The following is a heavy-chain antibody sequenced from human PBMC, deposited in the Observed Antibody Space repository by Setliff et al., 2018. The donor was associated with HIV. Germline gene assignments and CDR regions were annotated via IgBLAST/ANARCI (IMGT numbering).Heavy chain of an antibody. V-gene: IGHV3-30*02. CDR1: KFTFRSYG. J-gene: IGHJ4*02. Sequence: HPGGSLRLSCAASKFTFRSYGMHWVRQAPGKGLEWVAFIRYDGSNKYYADSVKGRFTISRDDSKNTLYLQMNSLRAEDTAVYYCAKDRHGGFDYWGQGTLVTVSS. CDR2: IRYDGSNK. CDR3: AKDRHGGFDY. D-gene: IGHD2-15*01.